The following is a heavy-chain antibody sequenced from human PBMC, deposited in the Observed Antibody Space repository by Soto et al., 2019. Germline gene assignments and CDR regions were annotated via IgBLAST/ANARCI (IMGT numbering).Heavy chain of an antibody. Sequence: GESLKISFKGSGYSFTSYWISWVRQMPGKGLEWMGRIDPSDSYTNYSPSFQGHVTISADKSISTAYLQWSSLKASDTAMYYCARPSYDILTGYLYFQHWGQGTLVTVSS. J-gene: IGHJ1*01. D-gene: IGHD3-9*01. V-gene: IGHV5-10-1*01. CDR2: IDPSDSYT. CDR1: GYSFTSYW. CDR3: ARPSYDILTGYLYFQH.